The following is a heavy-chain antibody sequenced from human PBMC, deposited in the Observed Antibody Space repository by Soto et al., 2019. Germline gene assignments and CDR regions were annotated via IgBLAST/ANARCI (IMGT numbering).Heavy chain of an antibody. V-gene: IGHV2-70*11. D-gene: IGHD3-3*01. Sequence: LVNPERILTLAGTFSGSSLTTTALYVRRSREPPGKALEWLARIDWDDDKYYSTSLKTRLTISKDTSKNQVVLTMTNLDPVDTATYYCARTPLTIFGVAPPRRSIYYSYYGMDVWGQGT. CDR3: ARTPLTIFGVAPPRRSIYYSYYGMDV. CDR1: GSSLTTTALY. J-gene: IGHJ6*02. CDR2: IDWDDDK.